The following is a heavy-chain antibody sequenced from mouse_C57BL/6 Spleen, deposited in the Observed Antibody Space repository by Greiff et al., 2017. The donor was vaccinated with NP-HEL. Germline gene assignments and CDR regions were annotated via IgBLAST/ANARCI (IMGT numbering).Heavy chain of an antibody. CDR3: ARGPRVDWYFYV. J-gene: IGHJ1*03. CDR1: GYTFTDYN. D-gene: IGHD1-3*01. V-gene: IGHV1-18*01. Sequence: EVQLQQSGPELVKPGASVKIPCKASGYTFTDYNMDWVKQSHGKSLEWIGDINPNNGGTNYNQKFKGKATLTVDKSSSTAYMELRSLTSEDTAVYYCARGPRVDWYFYVWGTGTTVTVSS. CDR2: INPNNGGT.